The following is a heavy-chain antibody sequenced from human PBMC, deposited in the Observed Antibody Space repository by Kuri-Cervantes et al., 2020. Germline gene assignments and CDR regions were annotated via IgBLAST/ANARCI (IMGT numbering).Heavy chain of an antibody. CDR3: ARDDGQQQLVS. Sequence: ASVKVSCKASGYTFTGYYMHWVRQAPGQGLEWMGWINPNSGGTNYAQKFQGWVTMTRDTSISTAYMELSSLRSEDTAVYYCARDDGQQQLVSWGQGTLVTVSS. J-gene: IGHJ4*02. D-gene: IGHD6-13*01. V-gene: IGHV1-2*04. CDR1: GYTFTGYY. CDR2: INPNSGGT.